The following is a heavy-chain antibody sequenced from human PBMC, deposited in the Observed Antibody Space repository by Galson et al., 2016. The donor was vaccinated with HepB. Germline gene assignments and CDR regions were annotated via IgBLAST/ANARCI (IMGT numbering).Heavy chain of an antibody. J-gene: IGHJ6*03. V-gene: IGHV3-30*18. D-gene: IGHD3-22*01. CDR2: ISNDGSNK. CDR1: GFTFSSYG. CDR3: AKDGLTYYYDSSGYYLPQTDYYMDV. Sequence: SLRLSCAASGFTFSSYGMHWVRQAPGKGLEWVAVISNDGSNKYYADSVKGRFTISRDNSKNTLYLQMNSLRAEDTAVYYCAKDGLTYYYDSSGYYLPQTDYYMDVWGKGTTVTVSS.